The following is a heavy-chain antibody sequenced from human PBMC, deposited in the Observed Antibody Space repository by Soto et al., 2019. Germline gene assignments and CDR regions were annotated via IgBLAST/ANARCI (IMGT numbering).Heavy chain of an antibody. Sequence: SETLSLTCTFSGCSISSGDYYWSWIRQPPGKGLEWIGYIYYSGSTYYNPSLKSRVTISVDTSKNQFSLKLSSVTAADTAVYYCARGTLSDPLYFDYWGQGTLVTVSS. D-gene: IGHD1-7*01. CDR1: GCSISSGDYY. V-gene: IGHV4-30-4*01. CDR3: ARGTLSDPLYFDY. CDR2: IYYSGST. J-gene: IGHJ4*02.